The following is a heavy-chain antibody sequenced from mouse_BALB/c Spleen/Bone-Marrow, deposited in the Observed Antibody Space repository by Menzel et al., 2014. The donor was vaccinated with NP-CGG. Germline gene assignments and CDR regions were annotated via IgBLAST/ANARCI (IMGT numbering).Heavy chain of an antibody. D-gene: IGHD4-1*01. Sequence: EVQGVESGGGMVQPKGSLKLSCAASGSTFKTYAMNWVRQTPGKGLEWVARIRSKSNNYATYYVDSVKDRFTISRDDSRSMLFLQMNNLKTEDTAMYYCVLGRDRFAYWGQGTLVTVSA. V-gene: IGHV10-1*02. CDR2: IRSKSNNYAT. CDR1: GSTFKTYA. J-gene: IGHJ3*01. CDR3: VLGRDRFAY.